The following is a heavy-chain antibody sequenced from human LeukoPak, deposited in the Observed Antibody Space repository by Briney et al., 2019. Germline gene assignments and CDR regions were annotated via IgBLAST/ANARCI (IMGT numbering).Heavy chain of an antibody. J-gene: IGHJ4*02. D-gene: IGHD6-19*01. Sequence: SETVSLTCAVSGGSINSHYWGWIRQPPGKGLQWIGDIFYTGKNNYNPSLKSRVTISLDTSKDHLSLHLTSVLAADTAIYYCVRRDPGWNYFDYWGQGILVTVSS. CDR2: IFYTGKN. CDR3: VRRDPGWNYFDY. CDR1: GGSINSHY. V-gene: IGHV4-59*08.